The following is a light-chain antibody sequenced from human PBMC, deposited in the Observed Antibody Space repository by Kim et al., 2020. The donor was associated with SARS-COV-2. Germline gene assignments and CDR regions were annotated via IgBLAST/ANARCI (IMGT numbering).Light chain of an antibody. CDR2: VAS. J-gene: IGKJ1*01. Sequence: DIQMTQSPSAMSASVGDRVSITCRASQGISNYLAWFQQKPGKVPKRLIYVASNLQSGVPSRFSGSGSGTEFTLTISSLQPEDFAIYSCLQYNDHPRTFGQGTKVDIK. V-gene: IGKV1-17*03. CDR3: LQYNDHPRT. CDR1: QGISNY.